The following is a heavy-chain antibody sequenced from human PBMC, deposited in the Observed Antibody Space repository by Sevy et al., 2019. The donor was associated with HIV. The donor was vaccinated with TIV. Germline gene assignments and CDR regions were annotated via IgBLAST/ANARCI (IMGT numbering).Heavy chain of an antibody. Sequence: GESLKISCKGSGYSFANNWIGWVRQMPGKGLEWMGIVYPGDSDTTYSPSFQGQVTISVDNSISTAYLQWNSLKASDTAMYYCARLHVEAAGLYYFDYWGQGTLVTVSS. J-gene: IGHJ4*02. V-gene: IGHV5-51*01. D-gene: IGHD6-13*01. CDR1: GYSFANNW. CDR2: VYPGDSDT. CDR3: ARLHVEAAGLYYFDY.